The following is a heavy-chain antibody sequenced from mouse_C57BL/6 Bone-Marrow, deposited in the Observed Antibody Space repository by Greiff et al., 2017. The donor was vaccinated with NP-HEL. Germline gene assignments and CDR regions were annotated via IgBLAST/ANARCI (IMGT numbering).Heavy chain of an antibody. V-gene: IGHV14-4*01. CDR1: GFNIKDDY. Sequence: EVKLMESGAELVRPGASVKLSCTASGFNIKDDYMHWVKQRPEQGLEWIGWIEPENGDTEYASKFQGKATITADTSSNTAYLQLSSLTSEDTAVYYCTTGDYDSWFAYWGQGTLVTVSA. CDR3: TTGDYDSWFAY. CDR2: IEPENGDT. D-gene: IGHD2-4*01. J-gene: IGHJ3*01.